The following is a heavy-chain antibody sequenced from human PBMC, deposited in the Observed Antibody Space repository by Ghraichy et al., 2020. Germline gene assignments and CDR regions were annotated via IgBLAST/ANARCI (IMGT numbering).Heavy chain of an antibody. CDR3: AKPSIAAGGLYYYYMDV. V-gene: IGHV3-23*01. Sequence: GGSLRLSCAASGLTFRSYAISWGGQAPWEGLGWVSAISGSGGSTYYADSVKGRFTISRDNSKNTLYLQMNSLRAEDTAVYYCAKPSIAAGGLYYYYMDVWGKGTTVTVSS. J-gene: IGHJ6*03. CDR1: GLTFRSYA. CDR2: ISGSGGST. D-gene: IGHD6-13*01.